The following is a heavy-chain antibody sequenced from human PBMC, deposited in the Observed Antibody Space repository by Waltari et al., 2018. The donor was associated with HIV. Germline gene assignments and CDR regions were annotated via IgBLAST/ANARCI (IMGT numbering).Heavy chain of an antibody. D-gene: IGHD3-22*01. V-gene: IGHV4-39*07. CDR3: ASSNYYDSSGYYLPFDY. Sequence: QLQLQESGPGLVKPSETLSLTCTVSGGSISSSSYYWGWIRQPPGKGLEWIGSIYYSGSTYYNPSLKSRVTISVDTSKNQFSLKLSSVTAADTAVYYCASSNYYDSSGYYLPFDYWGQGTLVIVSS. CDR2: IYYSGST. CDR1: GGSISSSSYY. J-gene: IGHJ4*02.